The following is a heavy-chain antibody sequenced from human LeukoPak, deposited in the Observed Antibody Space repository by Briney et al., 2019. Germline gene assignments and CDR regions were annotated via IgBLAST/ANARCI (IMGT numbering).Heavy chain of an antibody. D-gene: IGHD2-15*01. CDR3: AKEVGYCSGGSCYRQDAFDI. CDR2: IRYDGSNK. Sequence: GGSLRLSCAASGFTFSSYGMHWVRQAPGKGLEWVAFIRYDGSNKYYADSVKGRFTISRDNSKNTLYLQMNSLRAEDTAVYYCAKEVGYCSGGSCYRQDAFDIWGQGTMVTVSS. CDR1: GFTFSSYG. J-gene: IGHJ3*02. V-gene: IGHV3-30*02.